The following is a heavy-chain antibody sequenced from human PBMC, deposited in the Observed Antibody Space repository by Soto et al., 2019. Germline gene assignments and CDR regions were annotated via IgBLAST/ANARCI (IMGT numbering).Heavy chain of an antibody. Sequence: EVQLVESGGGLVQPGGSLRLSCAASGFAFSSYWMHWVRQVPGKGLAWVARINSDGSRTSYADSVKGRFTISRDSAKNALYLQMNSLRADDTAVYYCAREGLDTVGFFDIWGHGTMVTVSS. J-gene: IGHJ3*02. CDR1: GFAFSSYW. CDR3: AREGLDTVGFFDI. D-gene: IGHD3-16*01. CDR2: INSDGSRT. V-gene: IGHV3-74*01.